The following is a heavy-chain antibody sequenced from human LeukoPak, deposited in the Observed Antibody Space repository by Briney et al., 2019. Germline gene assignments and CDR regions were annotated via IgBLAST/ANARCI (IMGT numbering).Heavy chain of an antibody. CDR1: GFTFSSYG. Sequence: GGSLRLSCAASGFTFSSYGMHWVRQAPGKGLEWVAVISYDGSNKYYADSVKGRFTISRDNSKNTLYPQMNSLRAEDTAVYYCAKDGPTGFDYWGQGTLVTVSS. V-gene: IGHV3-30*18. J-gene: IGHJ4*02. D-gene: IGHD3/OR15-3a*01. CDR2: ISYDGSNK. CDR3: AKDGPTGFDY.